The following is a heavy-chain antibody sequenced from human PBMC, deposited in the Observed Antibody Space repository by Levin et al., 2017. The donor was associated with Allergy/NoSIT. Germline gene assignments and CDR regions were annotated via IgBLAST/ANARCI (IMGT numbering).Heavy chain of an antibody. J-gene: IGHJ5*02. Sequence: HWGHKAPGQGLEWMGWINPNSGGTHYAQKFQGRVTLTRDTSISTAYMELSRLRSDDTAVYYCARPVGVTGTTPYLDWFDPWGQGTLVTVSS. CDR3: ARPVGVTGTTPYLDWFDP. D-gene: IGHD1-7*01. CDR2: INPNSGGT. V-gene: IGHV1-2*02.